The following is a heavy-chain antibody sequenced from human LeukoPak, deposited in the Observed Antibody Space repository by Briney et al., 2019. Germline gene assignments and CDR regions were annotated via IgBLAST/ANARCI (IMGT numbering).Heavy chain of an antibody. D-gene: IGHD2-15*01. Sequence: PGGSLRLSCAASGFTFSSYAMSWVRQAPGKGLEWVSGIGGSGDSTNYADSVKGRFTISRDNSKNTLYLQMNSLRAEDTAVYYCACSGYCSGGSCYLRYWYFDLWGRGTLVTVSS. J-gene: IGHJ2*01. CDR1: GFTFSSYA. CDR2: IGGSGDST. CDR3: ACSGYCSGGSCYLRYWYFDL. V-gene: IGHV3-23*01.